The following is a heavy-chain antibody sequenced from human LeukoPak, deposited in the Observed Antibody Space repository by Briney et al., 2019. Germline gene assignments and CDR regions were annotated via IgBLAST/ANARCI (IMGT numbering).Heavy chain of an antibody. J-gene: IGHJ4*02. D-gene: IGHD3-10*01. CDR1: GFTFSSYG. CDR2: IRYDGSNK. CDR3: AKDPGVRGGYFDY. Sequence: GGSLRLSCAASGFTFSSYGMHWVRQAPGKGLEWVAFIRYDGSNKYYADSVKGRFTISRDNSKNTLYLQMNSLRAEDTAVYYCAKDPGVRGGYFDYWGQGTLVTVSS. V-gene: IGHV3-30*02.